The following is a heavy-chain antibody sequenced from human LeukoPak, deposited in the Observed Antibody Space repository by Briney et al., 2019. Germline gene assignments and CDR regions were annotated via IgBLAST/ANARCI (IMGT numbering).Heavy chain of an antibody. V-gene: IGHV4-39*01. CDR1: GGSISSSSYY. J-gene: IGHJ2*01. CDR3: ARLYYGDYWYFDL. D-gene: IGHD4-17*01. CDR2: IYYSGST. Sequence: PSKTLSLTCTVSGGSISSSSYYWGWIRQPPGKGLEWIGSIYYSGSTYYNPSLKSRVTISVDTSKNQFSLKLSSVTAADTAVYYCARLYYGDYWYFDLWAVAPWSLSPQ.